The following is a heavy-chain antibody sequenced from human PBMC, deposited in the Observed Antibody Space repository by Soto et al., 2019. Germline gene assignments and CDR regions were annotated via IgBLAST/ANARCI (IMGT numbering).Heavy chain of an antibody. V-gene: IGHV5-51*01. Sequence: GESLKISCNGSGYSFSIYWIGLVLQMPGKGLDWMGIIYPGDSDTRYSPSFQCQVTISADKSISTAYLQWSSLKASDTAMYYCARQGGVGATYYYYGMDVWGQGTTVTVSS. CDR1: GYSFSIYW. D-gene: IGHD1-26*01. CDR2: IYPGDSDT. J-gene: IGHJ6*02. CDR3: ARQGGVGATYYYYGMDV.